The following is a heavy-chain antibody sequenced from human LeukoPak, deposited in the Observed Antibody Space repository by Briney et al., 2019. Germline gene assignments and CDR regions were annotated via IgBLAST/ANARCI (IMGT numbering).Heavy chain of an antibody. CDR2: IKKDGSEK. CDR1: GFTFSAYW. Sequence: QSGGSLRLSCAASGFTFSAYWMNWVRQSPGRGLEWVASIKKDGSEKYYVDSVKGRFTISRDNAKNSLYLRMSNLRSEDTATYYCARAACTGGSCYYAWGRGTLVIVSA. CDR3: ARAACTGGSCYYA. D-gene: IGHD2-15*01. V-gene: IGHV3-7*01. J-gene: IGHJ5*02.